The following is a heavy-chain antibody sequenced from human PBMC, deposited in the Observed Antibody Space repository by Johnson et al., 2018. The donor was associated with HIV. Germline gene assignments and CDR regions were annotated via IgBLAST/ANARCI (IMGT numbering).Heavy chain of an antibody. CDR2: IYSGGST. CDR3: ARGRPNYYDSSGRYVPVAFDI. D-gene: IGHD3-22*01. J-gene: IGHJ3*02. Sequence: VQLVVSGGGLVQPGGSLRLSCAASGFTVSSNYMSWVRQAPGKGLEWVSVIYSGGSTYYADSVKGRFTISSDNPKNTLYLQMNSLRAEDTAVYYCARGRPNYYDSSGRYVPVAFDIWGQGTMVTVSS. V-gene: IGHV3-66*01. CDR1: GFTVSSNY.